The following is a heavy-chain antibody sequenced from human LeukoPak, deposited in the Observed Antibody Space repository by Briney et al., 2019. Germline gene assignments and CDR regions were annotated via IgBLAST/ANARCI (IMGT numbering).Heavy chain of an antibody. Sequence: AGGSLRLSCAASGFTFSSYWMSWVRQAPGRGLEWVANIKQDGSEKYYVDSVKGRFTISRDNAKNSLYLQMNSLRAEDTAVYYCARGNQLLMRRDAFDIWGQGTMVTVSS. CDR3: ARGNQLLMRRDAFDI. CDR1: GFTFSSYW. CDR2: IKQDGSEK. J-gene: IGHJ3*02. V-gene: IGHV3-7*01. D-gene: IGHD2-2*01.